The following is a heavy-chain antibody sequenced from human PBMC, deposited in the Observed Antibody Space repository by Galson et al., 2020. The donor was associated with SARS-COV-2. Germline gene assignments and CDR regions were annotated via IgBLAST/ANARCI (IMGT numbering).Heavy chain of an antibody. J-gene: IGHJ4*02. CDR2: ISYDGSNK. Sequence: GGSLRLSCAASGFTFSSYAMHWVRQAPGKGLEWVAVISYDGSNKYYADSVKGRFTISRDNSKNTLYLQMNSLRAEDAAVYYCARSPYRSVLEWLTSPSFDYWGQGTLVTVSS. D-gene: IGHD3-3*01. CDR3: ARSPYRSVLEWLTSPSFDY. CDR1: GFTFSSYA. V-gene: IGHV3-30*04.